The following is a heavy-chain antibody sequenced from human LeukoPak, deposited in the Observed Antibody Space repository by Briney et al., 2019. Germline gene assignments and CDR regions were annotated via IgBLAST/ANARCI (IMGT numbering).Heavy chain of an antibody. CDR3: ARNNRGDGGVDY. Sequence: GGSLRLSCAASGFTVSSNYMSWVRQAPGKGLEWVSVIYSGGSTYYADSVKDRFTISRDNSKNTLYLQVNSLRAEDTAVYYCARNNRGDGGVDYWGQGTLVTVSS. CDR2: IYSGGST. CDR1: GFTVSSNY. V-gene: IGHV3-53*01. D-gene: IGHD3-16*01. J-gene: IGHJ4*02.